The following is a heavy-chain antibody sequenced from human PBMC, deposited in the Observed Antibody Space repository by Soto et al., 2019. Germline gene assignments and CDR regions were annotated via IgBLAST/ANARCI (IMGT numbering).Heavy chain of an antibody. J-gene: IGHJ6*02. V-gene: IGHV4-34*01. CDR1: GGSFSGYY. Sequence: SETLSLTCAVYGGSFSGYYWTWIRQPPGKGLEWIGEINHSGSTNYNPSLKSRVTMSVDTSKKQFSLKLSSVTAADTAVYFCAREEVPQWFTKGYNGMDVWGQGTTVTVSS. D-gene: IGHD2-8*01. CDR2: INHSGST. CDR3: AREEVPQWFTKGYNGMDV.